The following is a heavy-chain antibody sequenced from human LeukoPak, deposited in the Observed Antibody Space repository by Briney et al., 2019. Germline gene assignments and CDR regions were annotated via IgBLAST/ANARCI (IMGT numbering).Heavy chain of an antibody. J-gene: IGHJ4*02. V-gene: IGHV3-7*01. Sequence: GGSLRLSCAASGFTFSSYWMSWVRQAPGKGLEWVANIKQDGSEKYYVDSVKGRFTISRDNAKNSLYLQMNSLRAEDTAVYYCARGKGSGWSDYFDYWGQGTLVTVSS. CDR1: GFTFSSYW. D-gene: IGHD6-19*01. CDR2: IKQDGSEK. CDR3: ARGKGSGWSDYFDY.